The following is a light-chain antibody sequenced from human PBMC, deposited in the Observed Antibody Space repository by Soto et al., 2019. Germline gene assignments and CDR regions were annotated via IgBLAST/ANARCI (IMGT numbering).Light chain of an antibody. J-gene: IGLJ3*02. CDR3: QSYDNSLTSRV. Sequence: QSVLTQPASVSGSPGQSITISCTGTSSDVGGYNYVSWYQQHPGKAPKLMIYEVSNRPSGVSNRFSGSKSGNTASLTINGLQVEDEADYHCQSYDNSLTSRVFGGGTKLTVL. CDR1: SSDVGGYNY. CDR2: EVS. V-gene: IGLV2-14*01.